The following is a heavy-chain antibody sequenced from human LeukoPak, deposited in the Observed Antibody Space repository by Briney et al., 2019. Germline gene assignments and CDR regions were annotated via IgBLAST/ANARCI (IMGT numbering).Heavy chain of an antibody. CDR3: ASLPEYSYGYYSFDY. D-gene: IGHD5-18*01. CDR1: GFTFSSYA. Sequence: PGGSLRLSCAASGFTFSSYAMHWVRQAPGKGLEWVAVISYDGSNKYYADSVKGRFTISRDNSKNTLYLQMNSLRAEDTAVYYCASLPEYSYGYYSFDYWGQGTLVTVSS. V-gene: IGHV3-30-3*01. J-gene: IGHJ4*02. CDR2: ISYDGSNK.